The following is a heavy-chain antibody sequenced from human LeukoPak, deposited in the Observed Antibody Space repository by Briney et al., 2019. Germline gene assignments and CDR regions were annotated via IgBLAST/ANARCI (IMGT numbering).Heavy chain of an antibody. Sequence: LETPSPPCAVYGVAFSGYYWSLIRQPPRKRVEWVGEINHSGSTNYNPSLKSRVTISVDTSKNQFSLKLSSVTAADTAVYYCARFTYYYGSNYYFDYWGQGTLVTVSS. J-gene: IGHJ4*02. CDR2: INHSGST. CDR3: ARFTYYYGSNYYFDY. CDR1: GVAFSGYY. D-gene: IGHD3-10*01. V-gene: IGHV4-34*01.